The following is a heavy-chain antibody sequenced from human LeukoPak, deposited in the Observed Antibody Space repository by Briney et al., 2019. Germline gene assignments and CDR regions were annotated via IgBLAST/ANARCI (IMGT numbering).Heavy chain of an antibody. J-gene: IGHJ4*02. V-gene: IGHV4-39*01. CDR2: FYYSGKT. CDR3: ATRNLFTRGDDY. Sequence: SETLSLTCTVSGGSITSDKFYWGWIRQPPGKGLEWIGSFYYSGKTYYNPSLKSRGTISVDTSKSQFSLKLTSVTAADTAVYYCATRNLFTRGDDYWSPGTLVTVSS. D-gene: IGHD3-16*01. CDR1: GGSITSDKFY.